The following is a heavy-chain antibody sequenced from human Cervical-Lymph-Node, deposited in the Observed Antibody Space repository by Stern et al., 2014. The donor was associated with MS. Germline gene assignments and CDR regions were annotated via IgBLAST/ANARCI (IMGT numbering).Heavy chain of an antibody. CDR3: ARDYEDTSMLFDH. Sequence: VQLVESGGAVVQPGSSLRLSCAASGFTFSSSGMHWVRQAPGQGLEWVTVISYDGNHKYYAASVKGRFTISRDNSKNTLHLQMNSVTPDDTAIYYCARDYEDTSMLFDHWGQGTLVTVSS. CDR2: ISYDGNHK. J-gene: IGHJ4*02. V-gene: IGHV3-30*03. D-gene: IGHD2-8*01. CDR1: GFTFSSSG.